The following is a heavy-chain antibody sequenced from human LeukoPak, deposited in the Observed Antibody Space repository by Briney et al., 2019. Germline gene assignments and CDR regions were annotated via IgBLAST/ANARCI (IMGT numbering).Heavy chain of an antibody. CDR2: INHSGST. CDR1: GGSFSGYY. D-gene: IGHD3-22*01. CDR3: ARDRNYYDSSGPEYFQH. J-gene: IGHJ1*01. V-gene: IGHV4-34*01. Sequence: SETLSLTCAVYGGSFSGYYWSWIRQPPGKGLEWIGEINHSGSTNYNPSLKSRVTISVDTSKNQFSLKLSSVTAADTAVYYCARDRNYYDSSGPEYFQHWGQGTLVTVSS.